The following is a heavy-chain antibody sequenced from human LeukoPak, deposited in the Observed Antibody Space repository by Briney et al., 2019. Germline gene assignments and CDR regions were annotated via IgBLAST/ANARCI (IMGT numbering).Heavy chain of an antibody. CDR3: AKDRCSNGIGCYYYYMDV. V-gene: IGHV3-30*02. CDR2: IQNDGSNE. J-gene: IGHJ6*03. Sequence: GGSLRLSCAASGFTFSSFEMNWVRQAPGKGLEWVAYIQNDGSNEQYADSVKGRFSISRDSSKNILYLQMNSLRAEDTAVYYCAKDRCSNGIGCYYYYMDVWGKGTTVTISS. D-gene: IGHD2-8*01. CDR1: GFTFSSFE.